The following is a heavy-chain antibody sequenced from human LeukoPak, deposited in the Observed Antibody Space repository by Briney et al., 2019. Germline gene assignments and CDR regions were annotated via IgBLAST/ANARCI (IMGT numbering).Heavy chain of an antibody. V-gene: IGHV1-3*01. J-gene: IGHJ5*02. CDR3: ARDRIAAARPLHDWFDP. D-gene: IGHD6-13*01. CDR1: GYTFTSYG. CDR2: INAGNGNT. Sequence: GASVKVSCKASGYTFTSYGMHWVRQAPGQRLEWMGWINAGNGNTKYSQKFQGRVTITRDTSASTAYMELSSLRSEDTAVYYCARDRIAAARPLHDWFDPWGQGTLVTVSS.